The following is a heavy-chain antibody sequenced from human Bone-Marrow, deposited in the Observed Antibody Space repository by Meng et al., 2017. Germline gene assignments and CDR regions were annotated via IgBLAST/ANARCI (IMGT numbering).Heavy chain of an antibody. V-gene: IGHV4-59*12. CDR3: ARVLVKGIDY. Sequence: PETLSLTCTVSGGSISSYYWSWIRQPPGKGLEWIGSIYYSGSTYYNPSLKSRVTISVDTSKNQFSPKLSSVTAADTAVYYCARVLVKGIDYWGQGTLVTVSS. J-gene: IGHJ4*02. CDR1: GGSISSYY. CDR2: IYYSGST. D-gene: IGHD3-3*02.